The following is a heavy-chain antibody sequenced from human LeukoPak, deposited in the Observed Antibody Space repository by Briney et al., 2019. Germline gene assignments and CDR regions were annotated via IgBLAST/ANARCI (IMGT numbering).Heavy chain of an antibody. Sequence: GGSLRLSCAASGFTFSSYWMTWVRQAPGKGPEWVANIKQDGSEKYYVDSVKSRFTISRDNAKNSLYLQMNSLRAEDTAVYYCARGSLAAAGTGDYWGQGTLVTVSS. CDR1: GFTFSSYW. CDR3: ARGSLAAAGTGDY. CDR2: IKQDGSEK. D-gene: IGHD6-13*01. V-gene: IGHV3-7*01. J-gene: IGHJ4*02.